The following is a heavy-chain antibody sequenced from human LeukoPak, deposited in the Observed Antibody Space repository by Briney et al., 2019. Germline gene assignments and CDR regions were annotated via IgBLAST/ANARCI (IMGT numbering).Heavy chain of an antibody. D-gene: IGHD3-22*01. CDR1: GGSFSWGGSY. V-gene: IGHV4-30-2*01. CDR2: IYHSGST. J-gene: IGHJ6*03. CDR3: ARDGGGYYDSMKASHVAYDYYYYMDV. Sequence: RSSQTLSLTCTISGGSFSWGGSYWSWIRQPPGKGLEWIGYIYHSGSTYYNPSLKSRVTISVDRSKNQFSLKLSSVTAADTAVYYCARDGGGYYDSMKASHVAYDYYYYMDVWGKGTTVTVSS.